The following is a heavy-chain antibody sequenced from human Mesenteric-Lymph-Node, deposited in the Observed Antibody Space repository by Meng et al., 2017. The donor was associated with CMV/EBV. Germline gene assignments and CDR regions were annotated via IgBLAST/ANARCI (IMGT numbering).Heavy chain of an antibody. Sequence: ASVKVSCKASGYTFTGYYMHWVRQAPGQGLGWMGWINPNSGGTNYAQKFQGRVTMTRDTSISTAYMELSRLRSDDTAVYYCARVYCSSTSCYRPYYYYGMDVWGQGTTVTVSS. CDR3: ARVYCSSTSCYRPYYYYGMDV. D-gene: IGHD2-2*01. J-gene: IGHJ6*02. CDR1: GYTFTGYY. CDR2: INPNSGGT. V-gene: IGHV1-2*02.